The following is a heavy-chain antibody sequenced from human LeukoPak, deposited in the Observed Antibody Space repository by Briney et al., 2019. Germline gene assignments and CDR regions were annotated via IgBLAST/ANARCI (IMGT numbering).Heavy chain of an antibody. CDR2: INHSGST. V-gene: IGHV4-34*01. CDR1: GGSFSGYY. CDR3: ARGSGSYYYYYGMDV. Sequence: SETLSLTCAVYGGSFSGYYWSWIRQPPEKGLEWIGEINHSGSTNYNPSLKSRVIISVDTSKNQFSLKLSSVTAADTAVYYCARGSGSYYYYYGMDVWGKGTTVTVSS. J-gene: IGHJ6*04. D-gene: IGHD1-26*01.